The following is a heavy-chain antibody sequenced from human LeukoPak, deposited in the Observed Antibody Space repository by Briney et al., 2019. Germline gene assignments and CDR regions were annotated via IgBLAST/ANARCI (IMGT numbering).Heavy chain of an antibody. CDR3: ARGKSSIAARRSSWFDP. CDR1: GGSISSSNW. J-gene: IGHJ5*02. Sequence: SETLSLTCAVSGGSISSSNWWSWVRQPPGKGLEWIGEIYHSGSTNYNPSLKSRVTISVDTSKNQFSLKLSSVTAADTAVYCCARGKSSIAARRSSWFDPWGQGTLVTVSS. CDR2: IYHSGST. D-gene: IGHD6-6*01. V-gene: IGHV4-4*01.